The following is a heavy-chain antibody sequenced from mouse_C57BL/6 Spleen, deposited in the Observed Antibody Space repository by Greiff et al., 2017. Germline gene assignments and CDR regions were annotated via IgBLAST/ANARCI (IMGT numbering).Heavy chain of an antibody. CDR2: ISDGGSYT. J-gene: IGHJ4*01. CDR3: ARGTTTVVARNAMDY. CDR1: GFTFSSYA. Sequence: EVKLVESGGGLVKPGGSLKLSCAASGFTFSSYAMSWVRQTPEKRLEWVATISDGGSYTYYPDNVKGRFTISRDNAKNNLYLQMSHLKSEDTAMYYCARGTTTVVARNAMDYWGQGTSVTVSS. V-gene: IGHV5-4*03. D-gene: IGHD1-1*01.